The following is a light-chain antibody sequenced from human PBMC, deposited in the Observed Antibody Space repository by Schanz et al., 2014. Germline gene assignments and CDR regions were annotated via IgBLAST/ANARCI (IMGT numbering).Light chain of an antibody. Sequence: EIVLTQSPATLSLSPGERATLSCRASQSVRSYLAWYQQKPGQAPRLLIYDASNRATGIPARFSGSGSGTDFTLTISSLEPEDFAVYYCQQYSNWPSWTFGQGTKVEIK. CDR3: QQYSNWPSWT. J-gene: IGKJ1*01. V-gene: IGKV3-11*01. CDR1: QSVRSY. CDR2: DAS.